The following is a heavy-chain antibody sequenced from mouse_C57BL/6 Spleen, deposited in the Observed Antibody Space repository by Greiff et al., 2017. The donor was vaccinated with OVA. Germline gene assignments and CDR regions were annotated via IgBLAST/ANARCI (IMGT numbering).Heavy chain of an antibody. V-gene: IGHV1-5*01. CDR2: IYPGNSDT. D-gene: IGHD2-1*01. J-gene: IGHJ4*01. Sequence: VQLKQSGTVLARPGASVKMSCKTSGYTFTSYWMHWVKQRPGQGLEWIGAIYPGNSDTSYNQKFKGKAKLTAVTSARTAYMELSSLTNEDSAVYYCTRSGLYGNGYAMDYWGQGTSVTVSS. CDR1: GYTFTSYW. CDR3: TRSGLYGNGYAMDY.